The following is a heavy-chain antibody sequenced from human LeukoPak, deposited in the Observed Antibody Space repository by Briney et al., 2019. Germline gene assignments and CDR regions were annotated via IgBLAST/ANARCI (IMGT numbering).Heavy chain of an antibody. CDR2: IYFTGNT. CDR1: GVSISGDY. CDR3: ARHPFSSPFDF. V-gene: IGHV4-59*08. Sequence: SETLSLTCTVSGVSISGDYWSWIRQPPGKGLEWIGYIYFTGNTDHNPSLKSRVTLSMDTSKNQFSLKLTSVTAADTAVYYCARHPFSSPFDFWGQGPWSPSPQ. J-gene: IGHJ4*02.